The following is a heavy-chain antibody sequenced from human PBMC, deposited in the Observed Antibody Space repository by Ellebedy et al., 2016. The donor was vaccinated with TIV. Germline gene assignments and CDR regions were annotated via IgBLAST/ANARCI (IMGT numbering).Heavy chain of an antibody. Sequence: SETLSLTXTVSGGSISSSSHYWGWIRQPPGKGLEWIGRIHYSGNTYDNPSLKSRITISVDTSKNQFSLKLSSVTAADTAVYYCARLDYNFWSDSRNNHDFPYYMDVWGKGTTVTVSS. D-gene: IGHD3-3*01. J-gene: IGHJ6*03. CDR2: IHYSGNT. CDR1: GGSISSSSHY. V-gene: IGHV4-39*07. CDR3: ARLDYNFWSDSRNNHDFPYYMDV.